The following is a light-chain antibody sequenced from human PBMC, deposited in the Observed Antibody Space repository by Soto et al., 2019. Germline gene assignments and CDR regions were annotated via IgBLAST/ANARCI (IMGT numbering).Light chain of an antibody. V-gene: IGKV1-33*01. CDR2: DAS. CDR1: QDISNY. Sequence: DIQMSQSPSSLSASVGDRVTITCQASQDISNYLNWYQHKPGKPPKLLIYDASNLETGVPSRLSGSNSWKAFTFTITSLQTEDIATYYCQQYDNLPFSFGGGTKVEIK. CDR3: QQYDNLPFS. J-gene: IGKJ4*01.